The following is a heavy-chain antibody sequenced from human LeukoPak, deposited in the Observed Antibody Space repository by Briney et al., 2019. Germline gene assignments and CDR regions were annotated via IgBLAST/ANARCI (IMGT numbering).Heavy chain of an antibody. CDR1: GYSFTSHW. CDR3: ARQNYYDSSGYAFDI. V-gene: IGHV5-51*01. J-gene: IGHJ3*02. CDR2: IYPGDSDT. Sequence: GESLKISCKGSGYSFTSHWIGWVRQMPGKGLEWMGIIYPGDSDTRYSPSFQGQVTISADKSISTAYLQWSSLKASDTAMYYCARQNYYDSSGYAFDIWGQGTMVTVSS. D-gene: IGHD3-22*01.